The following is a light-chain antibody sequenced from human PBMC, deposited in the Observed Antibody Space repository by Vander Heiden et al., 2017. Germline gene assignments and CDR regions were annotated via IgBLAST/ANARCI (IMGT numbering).Light chain of an antibody. CDR3: QSADSSGTFWV. Sequence: YALRRPPAVSVSPAQTARISCSGDALPKQYAYWYQQKPGQAPVLVIYKDSERPSGIPERFSGSSAGTTVTLTISGVQAEDEADYYCQSADSSGTFWVFGGGTKLTVL. J-gene: IGLJ3*02. CDR1: ALPKQY. V-gene: IGLV3-25*03. CDR2: KDS.